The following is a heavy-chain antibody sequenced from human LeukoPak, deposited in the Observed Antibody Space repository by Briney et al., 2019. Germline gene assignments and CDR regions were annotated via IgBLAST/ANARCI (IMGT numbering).Heavy chain of an antibody. CDR1: GGSFSGYY. CDR2: ISRSGSS. CDR3: ARGPRIHIVVVVAATYGYPFDY. D-gene: IGHD2-15*01. V-gene: IGHV4-34*01. Sequence: SESLSLTCAVYGGSFSGYYLSWIRQPPGKGLEWIGEISRSGSSNYNPSLKSRVTISVDTSKNQYSLKLSSVTAADTAVYYCARGPRIHIVVVVAATYGYPFDYWGQGTLVTVSS. J-gene: IGHJ4*02.